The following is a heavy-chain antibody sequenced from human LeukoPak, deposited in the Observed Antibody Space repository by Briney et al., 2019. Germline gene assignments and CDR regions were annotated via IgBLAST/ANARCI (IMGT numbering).Heavy chain of an antibody. J-gene: IGHJ4*02. Sequence: GGSLRLSCAASGFTFSSYWMHWVRQAPGKGLVWVSRINRDGSSTYYADSVKGRFTISRDNSKNTLYLQVNSLRAEDTAVYYCAKGGKWDVTPFDYWGQGTLVTVSS. D-gene: IGHD1-26*01. CDR3: AKGGKWDVTPFDY. CDR1: GFTFSSYW. CDR2: INRDGSST. V-gene: IGHV3-74*01.